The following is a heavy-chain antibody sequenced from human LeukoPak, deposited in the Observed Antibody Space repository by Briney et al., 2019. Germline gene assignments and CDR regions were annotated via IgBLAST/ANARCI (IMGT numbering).Heavy chain of an antibody. J-gene: IGHJ4*02. Sequence: GASVKVSCKASGYTFTGYYMHWVRQAPGQGLEWMGWINPNSGGTNYAQKFQGRVTMTRGTSISTAYMELSRLRSDDTAVYYCAARYCSSTSCYILYWGQGTLVTVSS. D-gene: IGHD2-2*02. CDR3: AARYCSSTSCYILY. CDR2: INPNSGGT. V-gene: IGHV1-2*02. CDR1: GYTFTGYY.